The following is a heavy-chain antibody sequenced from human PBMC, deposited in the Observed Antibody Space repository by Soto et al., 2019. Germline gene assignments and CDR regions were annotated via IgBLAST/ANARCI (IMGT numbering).Heavy chain of an antibody. V-gene: IGHV1-69*04. CDR3: ARDLIVETDEVVRNWFDP. CDR2: IIPILGIA. Sequence: SVKVSCKESGGTFSSYTISWVRQAPGQGLEWMGRIIPILGIANYAQKFQGRVTITADKSTSTAYMELSSLRSEDTAVYYCARDLIVETDEVVRNWFDPWGQGTLVTVSS. D-gene: IGHD2-21*01. J-gene: IGHJ5*02. CDR1: GGTFSSYT.